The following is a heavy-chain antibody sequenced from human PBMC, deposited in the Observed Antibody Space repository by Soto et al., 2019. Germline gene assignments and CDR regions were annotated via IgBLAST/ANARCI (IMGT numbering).Heavy chain of an antibody. V-gene: IGHV4-59*01. CDR3: ARDSRSTVTMFDY. D-gene: IGHD4-17*01. CDR1: GGSISGSY. Sequence: QVQLQESGPGLVKPSETLSLTCTVSGGSISGSYWSWIRQPPGKGLEWIGYIYYSGSTNYNPSLKSRITRAVDTSKNQFSLKLSSVTAADTAVYYCARDSRSTVTMFDYWGQGTLVTVSS. CDR2: IYYSGST. J-gene: IGHJ4*02.